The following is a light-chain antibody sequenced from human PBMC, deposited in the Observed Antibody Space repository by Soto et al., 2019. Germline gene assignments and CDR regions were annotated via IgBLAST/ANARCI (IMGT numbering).Light chain of an antibody. CDR3: QQYNNWPPWT. CDR1: QSVSSN. V-gene: IGKV3-15*01. CDR2: GAS. Sequence: EIGMTQSPATLSVSPGERATLSCRASQSVSSNLAWYQQKPGQAPRLLIYGASTRATGIPARFSGSGSGTKFTLTISSLQSGDFAVYYCQQYNNWPPWTFGQGTKVDIK. J-gene: IGKJ1*01.